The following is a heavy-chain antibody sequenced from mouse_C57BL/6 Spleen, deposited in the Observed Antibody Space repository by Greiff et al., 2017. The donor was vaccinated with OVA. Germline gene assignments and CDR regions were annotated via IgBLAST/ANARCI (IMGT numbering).Heavy chain of an antibody. CDR3: ARYDYYYAMDY. D-gene: IGHD2-13*01. V-gene: IGHV1-81*01. Sequence: VKLMESGAELARPGASVKLSCKASGYTFTSYGISWVKQRTGQGLEWIGEIYPRSGNTYYNEKFKGKATLTADKSSSTAYMELRSLTSEDSAVYFCARYDYYYAMDYWGQGTSVTVSS. CDR2: IYPRSGNT. CDR1: GYTFTSYG. J-gene: IGHJ4*01.